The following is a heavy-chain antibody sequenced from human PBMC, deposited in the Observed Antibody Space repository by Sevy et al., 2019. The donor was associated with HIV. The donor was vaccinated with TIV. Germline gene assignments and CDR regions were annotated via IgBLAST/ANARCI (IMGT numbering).Heavy chain of an antibody. CDR3: AKDIGDPDCFDI. D-gene: IGHD2-21*02. CDR2: VLYDGSKK. CDR1: GFIFSGYA. V-gene: IGHV3-30*18. Sequence: GGSLRLSCAASGFIFSGYAMHWVRQAPGKGLDWVAVVLYDGSKKYYADSVKGRFTISRDTSKNTLYLQMNSLRPEDTAVYYCAKDIGDPDCFDIWGQGTMVTVSS. J-gene: IGHJ3*02.